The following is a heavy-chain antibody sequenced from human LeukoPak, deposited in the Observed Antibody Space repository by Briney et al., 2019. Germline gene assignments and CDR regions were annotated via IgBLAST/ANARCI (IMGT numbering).Heavy chain of an antibody. CDR3: ARVTRGGYDGYFDY. D-gene: IGHD5-12*01. J-gene: IGHJ4*02. V-gene: IGHV3-23*01. CDR1: GFTFSNYA. CDR2: ISGSFIGT. Sequence: GGSLRLSCAASGFTFSNYAMTWVRQAPGKGLEWVSSISGSFIGTFYADSVKGRFTISRDNSKNTLYLQMNSLRAEDTAVYYCARVTRGGYDGYFDYWGQGTLVTVSS.